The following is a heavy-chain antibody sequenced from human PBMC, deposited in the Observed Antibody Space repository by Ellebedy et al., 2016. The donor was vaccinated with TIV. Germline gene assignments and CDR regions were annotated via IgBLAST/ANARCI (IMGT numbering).Heavy chain of an antibody. D-gene: IGHD4-17*01. CDR2: IYHSGST. J-gene: IGHJ3*02. V-gene: IGHV4-4*02. CDR3: AKRQAYGDYEYAFDI. CDR1: GGSIISTNW. Sequence: MPGGSLRLSCAVSGGSIISTNWWSWVRQPPGKGLEWIGEIYHSGSTNYNPSLKSRVTISVDKSKNQFSLKLSSLTAADTAVYYCAKRQAYGDYEYAFDIWGQGTMVTVSS.